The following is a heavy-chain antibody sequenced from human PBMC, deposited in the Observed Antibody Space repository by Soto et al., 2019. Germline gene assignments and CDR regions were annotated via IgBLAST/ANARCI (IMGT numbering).Heavy chain of an antibody. CDR3: ARAQGRRTNGVCRYYFDY. Sequence: GASVKVSCKASGYTFTSYAMHWVRQAPGQRLEWMGWINAGNGNTKYSQKFQGRVTITRDTSASTAYMELSSLRSEDTAVYYCARAQGRRTNGVCRYYFDYWGQGPMVTASS. CDR2: INAGNGNT. CDR1: GYTFTSYA. V-gene: IGHV1-3*01. D-gene: IGHD2-8*01. J-gene: IGHJ4*02.